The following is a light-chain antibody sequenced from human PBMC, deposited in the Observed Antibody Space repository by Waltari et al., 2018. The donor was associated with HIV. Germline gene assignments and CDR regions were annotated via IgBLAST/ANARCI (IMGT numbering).Light chain of an antibody. CDR3: QQSYRPPRT. Sequence: DVQVTQSPTFLSASLGDRIKMTCPTSQKISLYLNWYHQRPGRAPELVIFAASTLQTGVSSRFSGTGSGTDFSLTITDLQPDDFGTYYCQQSYRPPRTFGQGT. CDR2: AAS. V-gene: IGKV1-39*01. J-gene: IGKJ1*01. CDR1: QKISLY.